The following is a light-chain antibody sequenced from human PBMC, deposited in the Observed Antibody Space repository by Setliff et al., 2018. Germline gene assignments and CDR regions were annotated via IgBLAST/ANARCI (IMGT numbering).Light chain of an antibody. CDR3: CSYQRPSTAV. V-gene: IGLV2-23*02. J-gene: IGLJ3*02. CDR1: GSDVGTSKY. Sequence: QSALTQPASVSGSPGQSITISCTGTGSDVGTSKYVSWYQQHPGRAPKLIISEVSERPSGVSVRFSGSKSGNTASLTISGLRPEDEADYYCCSYQRPSTAVFGGGTKVNVL. CDR2: EVS.